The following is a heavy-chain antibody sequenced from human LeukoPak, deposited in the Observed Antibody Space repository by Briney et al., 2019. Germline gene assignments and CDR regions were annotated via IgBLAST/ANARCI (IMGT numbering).Heavy chain of an antibody. J-gene: IGHJ6*02. CDR3: ARDLYSGSPYYYYGMDV. Sequence: VASVKVSCKASGYTFTSYGISWVRQAPGQGLEWMGWISAYNGNTNNAQKLQGRVTMTTDTSTSIAYMELRSLRSDDTAVYYCARDLYSGSPYYYYGMDVWGQGTTVTVSS. V-gene: IGHV1-18*01. CDR2: ISAYNGNT. CDR1: GYTFTSYG. D-gene: IGHD1-26*01.